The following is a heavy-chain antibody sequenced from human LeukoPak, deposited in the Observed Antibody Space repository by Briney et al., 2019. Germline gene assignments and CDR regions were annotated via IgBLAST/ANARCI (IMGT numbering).Heavy chain of an antibody. CDR2: FDPEDGAT. CDR3: ATVVLYSGYYFDY. J-gene: IGHJ4*02. V-gene: IGHV1-24*01. Sequence: ASVKVSCKVSGYTHTELSMHWVRQAPGKGLEWMGGFDPEDGATIYAQKFQGRVTMTEDTSTDTAYMELSSLRSEDTAVYYCATVVLYSGYYFDYWGQGTLVTVSS. CDR1: GYTHTELS. D-gene: IGHD5-12*01.